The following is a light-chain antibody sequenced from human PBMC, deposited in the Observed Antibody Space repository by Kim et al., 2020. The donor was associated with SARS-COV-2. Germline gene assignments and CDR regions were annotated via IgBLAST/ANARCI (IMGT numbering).Light chain of an antibody. Sequence: ASVGGRVTIACRAGQDIVNDINWYQQKPGQAPRLLIYGASILQKGVPSRFSGSGSGTDFTLTMSGLLPEDSATYFCQQTYSPPYTFGQGTKVDIK. CDR3: QQTYSPPYT. CDR2: GAS. J-gene: IGKJ2*01. V-gene: IGKV1-39*01. CDR1: QDIVND.